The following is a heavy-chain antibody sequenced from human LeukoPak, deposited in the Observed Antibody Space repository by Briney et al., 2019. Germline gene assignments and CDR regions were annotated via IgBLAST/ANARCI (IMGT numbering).Heavy chain of an antibody. V-gene: IGHV4-59*10. J-gene: IGHJ6*03. Sequence: SETLSLTCAVYGGSFSGYYWSWIRQPAGKGLEWIGRIYTSGSTNYNPSLKSRVTISVDTSKNQFSLKLSSVTAADTAVYYRARGRYGDYVNYYYYMDVWGKGTTVTVSS. CDR2: IYTSGST. CDR3: ARGRYGDYVNYYYYMDV. D-gene: IGHD4-17*01. CDR1: GGSFSGYY.